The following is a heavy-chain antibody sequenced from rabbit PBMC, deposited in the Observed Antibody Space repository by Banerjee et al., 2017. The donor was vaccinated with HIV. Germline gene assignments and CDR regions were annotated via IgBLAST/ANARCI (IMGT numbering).Heavy chain of an antibody. D-gene: IGHD4-1*01. J-gene: IGHJ4*01. CDR2: INTSSGNT. V-gene: IGHV1S45*01. Sequence: QEQLVESGGGLVKPEGSLTLTCTASGFSFSNKYVMCWVRQAPGKGLEWIACINTSSGNTVYASWAKGRFTFSKTSSTTVTLQMTSLTAADTATYFCARDGSGWGANFNLWGQGTLVTVS. CDR1: GFSFSNKYV. CDR3: ARDGSGWGANFNL.